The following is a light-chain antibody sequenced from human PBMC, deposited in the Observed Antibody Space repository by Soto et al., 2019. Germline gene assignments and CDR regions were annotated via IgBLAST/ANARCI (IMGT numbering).Light chain of an antibody. CDR3: QQDNSYSWT. CDR2: RAS. CDR1: QDINIY. J-gene: IGKJ1*01. V-gene: IGKV1-5*03. Sequence: DIQMSQSPSSMSASVGDRVTITCLASQDINIYLNWYQQKPGKAPKLLIYRASSLESGVPSRFSGSGAGTEFTLTISSLQPDDFATYYCQQDNSYSWTFGQGTKVDIK.